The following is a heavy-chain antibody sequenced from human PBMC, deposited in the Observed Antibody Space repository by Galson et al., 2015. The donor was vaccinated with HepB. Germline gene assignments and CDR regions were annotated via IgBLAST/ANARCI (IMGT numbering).Heavy chain of an antibody. CDR3: ARPSSSSPRHFYFDY. Sequence: SLRLSCAASGFTFSSYAMHWVRQAPGKGLEWVAVISYDGSNKYYADSVKGRFTISRDNSKNTLYLQMNSLRAEDTAVYCCARPSSSSPRHFYFDYWGQGTLVTVSS. D-gene: IGHD6-6*01. CDR2: ISYDGSNK. V-gene: IGHV3-30-3*01. CDR1: GFTFSSYA. J-gene: IGHJ4*02.